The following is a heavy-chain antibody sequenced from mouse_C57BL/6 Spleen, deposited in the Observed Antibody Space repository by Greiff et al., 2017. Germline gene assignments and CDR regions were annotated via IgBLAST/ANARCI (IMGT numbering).Heavy chain of an antibody. CDR2: INPNNGGT. Sequence: EVQLQQSGPELVKPGASVKISCKASGYTFTDYYMNWVKQSHGKSLEWIGNINPNNGGTSYNQKFKGKATLTVDKSSSTAYMELRSLTSEDSAVYYCARMGYEYYWGQGTSVTVSS. CDR3: ARMGYEYY. V-gene: IGHV1-26*01. CDR1: GYTFTDYY. D-gene: IGHD2-10*02. J-gene: IGHJ4*01.